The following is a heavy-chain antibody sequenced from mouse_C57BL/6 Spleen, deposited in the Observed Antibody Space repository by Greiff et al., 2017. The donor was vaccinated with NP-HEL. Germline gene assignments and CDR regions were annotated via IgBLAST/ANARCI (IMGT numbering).Heavy chain of an antibody. CDR3: ARLGSPYYFDY. CDR2: INPNNGGT. J-gene: IGHJ2*01. CDR1: GYTFTDYN. D-gene: IGHD4-1*01. V-gene: IGHV1-18*01. Sequence: VQLQQSGPELVKPGASVKIPCKASGYTFTDYNMDWVKQSHGKSLEWIGDINPNNGGTIYNQKFKGKATLTVDKSSRPAYMELRSLTSEDTAVYYCARLGSPYYFDYWGQGTTLTVSS.